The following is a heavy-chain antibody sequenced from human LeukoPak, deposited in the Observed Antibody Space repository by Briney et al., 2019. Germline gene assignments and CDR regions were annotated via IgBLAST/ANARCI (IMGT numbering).Heavy chain of an antibody. D-gene: IGHD6-13*01. J-gene: IGHJ3*02. CDR1: GGTFSSYA. CDR3: ARPLPRRYSSSWMDAFDI. Sequence: ASVKVSCKASGGTFSSYAISCVRQAPGQGLEWMGRIIPIFGTANYAQKFQGRVTITTDESTSTAYMELSSLRSEDTAVYYCARPLPRRYSSSWMDAFDIWGQGTMVTVSS. V-gene: IGHV1-69*05. CDR2: IIPIFGTA.